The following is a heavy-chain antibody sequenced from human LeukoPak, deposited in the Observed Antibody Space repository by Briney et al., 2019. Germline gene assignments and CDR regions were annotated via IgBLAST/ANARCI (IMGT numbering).Heavy chain of an antibody. D-gene: IGHD6-13*01. Sequence: GGSLRLSCAASGFTFSSYAMHWVRQAPGKGLEWVAVISYDGSNKYYADSVKGRFTISRDNSKNTLYLQMNSLRAEDTAVYYCASINPGYSSSWWPWGYFDYWGQGTLVTVSS. V-gene: IGHV3-30-3*01. CDR3: ASINPGYSSSWWPWGYFDY. J-gene: IGHJ4*02. CDR1: GFTFSSYA. CDR2: ISYDGSNK.